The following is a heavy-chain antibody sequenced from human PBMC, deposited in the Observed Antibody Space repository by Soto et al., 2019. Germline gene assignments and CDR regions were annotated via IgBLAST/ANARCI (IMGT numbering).Heavy chain of an antibody. J-gene: IGHJ4*02. V-gene: IGHV3-7*03. CDR1: NFAFSICW. CDR3: ARDGYGGNSVSVFDY. Sequence: LRLSCAASNFAFSICWMSWVRQAPGEGLEWVANIKQDGSEKYYVDSVKGRFTISRDNAKNSLYLQMNSLRAEDTAVYYCARDGYGGNSVSVFDYWGQGTLVTVSS. D-gene: IGHD4-17*01. CDR2: IKQDGSEK.